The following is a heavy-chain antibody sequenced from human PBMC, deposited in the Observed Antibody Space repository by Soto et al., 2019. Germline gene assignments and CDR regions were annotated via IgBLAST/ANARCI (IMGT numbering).Heavy chain of an antibody. CDR3: ARLGGFYQSLDS. D-gene: IGHD3-22*01. CDR2: IYYTGTT. CDR1: RDCISSYS. J-gene: IGHJ5*01. Sequence: SLKCTVSRDCISSYSWSWIRKPPGKGLEWIGYIYYTGTTTYNPSIKSRVTISVDSSKNQFSLNLTSVSAADTAVYYCARLGGFYQSLDSWGQGTLVTVSS. V-gene: IGHV4-59*08.